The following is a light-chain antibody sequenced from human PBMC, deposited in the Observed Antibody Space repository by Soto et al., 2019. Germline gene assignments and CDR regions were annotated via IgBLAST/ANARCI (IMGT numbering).Light chain of an antibody. J-gene: IGLJ2*01. Sequence: QSALTQPPSVSGAPGQRVTISCTGSSSNIGANYDVHWYQQLPGTAPKLLIYGNSNRPSGVPDRFSGSKSGTSASLAITGLQAEDEADYYCQSYDSSLSGSPVIFGGGTKLTVL. CDR2: GNS. V-gene: IGLV1-40*01. CDR3: QSYDSSLSGSPVI. CDR1: SSNIGANYD.